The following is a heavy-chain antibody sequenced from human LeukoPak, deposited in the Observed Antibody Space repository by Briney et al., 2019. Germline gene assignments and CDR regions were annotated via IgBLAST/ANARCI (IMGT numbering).Heavy chain of an antibody. CDR1: GFTFSSYS. CDR3: ARVSCSGGSCYWGY. J-gene: IGHJ4*02. D-gene: IGHD2-15*01. Sequence: GGSLRLSCAASGFTFSSYSMNWVRQAPGKGLEWVSSISSSSSYIYYADSVKGRFTISRDNAKNSLYLQMNSLRAEDTAVYYCARVSCSGGSCYWGYWGQGTLVTVSS. CDR2: ISSSSSYI. V-gene: IGHV3-21*01.